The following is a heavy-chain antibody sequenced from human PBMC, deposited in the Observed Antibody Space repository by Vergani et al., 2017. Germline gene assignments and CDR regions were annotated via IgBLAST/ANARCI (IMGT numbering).Heavy chain of an antibody. CDR3: ARVRNYYDSSGYWSYFDY. Sequence: EVQLVESGGGLVQPGVSLRLPCAASGFTFSSYDMHWARQATGKGLEWVSAIGTAGDTYFPGSVKGRFTISRENAKNSLYLQMNSLRAGDTAVYYCARVRNYYDSSGYWSYFDYWGQGTLVTVSS. CDR2: IGTAGDT. CDR1: GFTFSSYD. J-gene: IGHJ4*02. V-gene: IGHV3-13*04. D-gene: IGHD3-22*01.